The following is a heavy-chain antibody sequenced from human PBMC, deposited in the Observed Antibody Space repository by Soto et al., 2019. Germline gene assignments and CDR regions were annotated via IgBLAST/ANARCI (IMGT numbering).Heavy chain of an antibody. CDR3: AKDISGRPQGGYGMDV. D-gene: IGHD1-26*01. J-gene: IGHJ6*02. CDR1: GFTFDDYA. CDR2: ISWNSGSI. V-gene: IGHV3-9*01. Sequence: DVQLVESGGGLVQPGRSLRLSCAASGFTFDDYAMHWVRQAPGKGLEWVSGISWNSGSIGYVDSVKGRFTISRDNAKNSLYLQMNSLRAEDTALYYCAKDISGRPQGGYGMDVWGQGTTVTVSS.